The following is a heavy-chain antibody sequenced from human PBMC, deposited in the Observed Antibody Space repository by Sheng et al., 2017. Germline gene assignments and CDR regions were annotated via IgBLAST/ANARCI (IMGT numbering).Heavy chain of an antibody. V-gene: IGHV1-18*01. CDR2: ISAYNGNT. CDR3: ARDLAAAGKRGSSWFDP. J-gene: IGHJ5*02. CDR1: GYTFTSYG. Sequence: QVQLVQSGAEVKKPGASVKVSCKASGYTFTSYGISWVRQAPGQGLEWMGWISAYNGNTNYAQKLQGRVTMTTDTSTSTAYMELRSLRSGDTAVYYCARDLAAAGKRGSSWFDPWGQGTLVTVSS. D-gene: IGHD6-13*01.